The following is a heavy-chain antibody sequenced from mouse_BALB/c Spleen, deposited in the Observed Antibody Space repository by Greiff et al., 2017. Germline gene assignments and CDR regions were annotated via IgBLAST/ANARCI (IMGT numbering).Heavy chain of an antibody. Sequence: QVQLQQSAAELARPGASVKMSCKASGYTFTSYTMHWVKQRPGQGLEWIGYINPSSGYTEYNQKFKDKTTLTADKSSSTAYMQLSSLTSEDSAVYYCARATMIPPWFAYWGQGTLVTVSA. V-gene: IGHV1-4*02. CDR1: GYTFTSYT. D-gene: IGHD2-4*01. CDR3: ARATMIPPWFAY. J-gene: IGHJ3*01. CDR2: INPSSGYT.